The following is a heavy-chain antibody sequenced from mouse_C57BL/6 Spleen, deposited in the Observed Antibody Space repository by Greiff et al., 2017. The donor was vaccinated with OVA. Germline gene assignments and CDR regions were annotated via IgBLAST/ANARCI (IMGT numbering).Heavy chain of an antibody. V-gene: IGHV1-15*01. CDR3: TRSTIRYYAMDY. J-gene: IGHJ4*01. Sequence: LVESGAELVRPGASVTLSCKASGYTFTDYEMHWVKQTPVHGLEWIGAIDPETGGTAYNQKFKGKAILTADKSSSTAYMDLRSLTSEDSAVYYCTRSTIRYYAMDYWGQGTSVTVSS. D-gene: IGHD1-1*02. CDR1: GYTFTDYE. CDR2: IDPETGGT.